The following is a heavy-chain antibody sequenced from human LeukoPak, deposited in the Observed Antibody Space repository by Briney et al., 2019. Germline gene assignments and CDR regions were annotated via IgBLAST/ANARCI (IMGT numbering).Heavy chain of an antibody. D-gene: IGHD4-17*01. CDR3: ARGHSPVTTKVSYFQH. CDR2: INHSGST. J-gene: IGHJ1*01. CDR1: GGAFSGYY. Sequence: PSETLSLTCAVYGGAFSGYYWSWIRQPPGKGLEWIGEINHSGSTNYNPSLKSRVTILVDTSKNQFSLKLSSVTAADTAVYYCARGHSPVTTKVSYFQHWGQGTLVTVSS. V-gene: IGHV4-34*01.